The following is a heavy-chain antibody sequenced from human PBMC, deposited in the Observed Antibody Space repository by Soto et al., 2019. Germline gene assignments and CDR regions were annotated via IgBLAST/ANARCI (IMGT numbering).Heavy chain of an antibody. D-gene: IGHD2-2*01. Sequence: QLQLQESGPGLVKPSETLSLTCTVSGGSIRDDRYYWGWIRQPPGKGLEWIGSIYYSGTSSYNPFLKSLVTMSVDTSKKHLSLRLSSVTAADSAVYYCARLHCDSPNCVPLDPWGQGTLVIVSS. CDR2: IYYSGTS. CDR3: ARLHCDSPNCVPLDP. CDR1: GGSIRDDRYY. V-gene: IGHV4-39*01. J-gene: IGHJ5*02.